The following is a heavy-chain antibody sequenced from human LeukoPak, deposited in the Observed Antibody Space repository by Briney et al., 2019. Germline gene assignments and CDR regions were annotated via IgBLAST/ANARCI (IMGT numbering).Heavy chain of an antibody. V-gene: IGHV1-2*02. CDR3: ARDWPGISLHFDL. CDR2: INPNTGDT. J-gene: IGHJ2*01. D-gene: IGHD2-15*01. CDR1: GYTFTSYG. Sequence: GASVKVSCKASGYTFTSYGISWVRQAPGQGLGWMGWINPNTGDTNFAQKFQGRVAMTRDTSLSTAYMDLSRLTSDDTAVYYCARDWPGISLHFDLWGRGTLITVSS.